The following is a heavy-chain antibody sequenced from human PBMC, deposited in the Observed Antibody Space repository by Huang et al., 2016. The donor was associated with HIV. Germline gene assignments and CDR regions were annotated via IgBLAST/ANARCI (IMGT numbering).Heavy chain of an antibody. J-gene: IGHJ4*02. Sequence: QLQLQESGPGLVKPSETLSLTCTVSGGSISSSSYYWGWIRQPPGKGLEWIGTIYYSGRTYYNPSLKGRVTISVDTSKNQFSLKLSSVTAADTAVYYCARHERWAMVRGAPQWGFDYWGQGTLVTVSS. CDR1: GGSISSSSYY. D-gene: IGHD3-10*01. CDR3: ARHERWAMVRGAPQWGFDY. V-gene: IGHV4-39*01. CDR2: IYYSGRT.